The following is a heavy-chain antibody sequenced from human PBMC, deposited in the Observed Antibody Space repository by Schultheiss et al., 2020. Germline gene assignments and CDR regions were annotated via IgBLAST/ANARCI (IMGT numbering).Heavy chain of an antibody. CDR2: IYYSGST. CDR3: ARAIIPYDSSGYYRGGFDC. CDR1: GGSISSSSYY. J-gene: IGHJ4*02. D-gene: IGHD3-22*01. V-gene: IGHV4-39*07. Sequence: SQTLSLTCTVSGGSISSSSYYWGWIRQPPGKGLEWIGSIYYSGSTYYNPSLKSRVTISVDTSKNQFSLKLSSVTAADTAVYYCARAIIPYDSSGYYRGGFDCWGQGTLVTVSS.